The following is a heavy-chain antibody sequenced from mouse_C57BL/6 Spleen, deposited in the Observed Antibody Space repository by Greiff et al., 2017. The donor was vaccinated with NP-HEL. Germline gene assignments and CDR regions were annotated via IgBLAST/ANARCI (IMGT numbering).Heavy chain of an antibody. Sequence: QVQLKQSGAELAKPGASVKLSCKASGYTFTSYWMHWVKQRPGQGLEWIGYINPSSGYTKYNQKFKDKATLTADKSSSTAYMQLSSLTYEDSAVYYCATEVQGIGADFDYWGQGTTLTVSS. J-gene: IGHJ2*01. CDR3: ATEVQGIGADFDY. CDR2: INPSSGYT. D-gene: IGHD2-14*01. V-gene: IGHV1-7*01. CDR1: GYTFTSYW.